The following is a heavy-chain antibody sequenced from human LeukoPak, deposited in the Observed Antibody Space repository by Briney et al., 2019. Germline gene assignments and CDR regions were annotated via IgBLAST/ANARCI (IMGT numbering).Heavy chain of an antibody. D-gene: IGHD6-19*01. Sequence: GGSLRLSCAASGFAFSTYAMGWVRQAPGKGLEWVSTVVGDGTTIFYADSVKGRFTISRDNSKSTLYLQMNSLRPEDTALYHCARIAVAGNSLGYWGQGTLVTVSS. CDR2: VVGDGTTI. J-gene: IGHJ4*02. CDR3: ARIAVAGNSLGY. V-gene: IGHV3-23*01. CDR1: GFAFSTYA.